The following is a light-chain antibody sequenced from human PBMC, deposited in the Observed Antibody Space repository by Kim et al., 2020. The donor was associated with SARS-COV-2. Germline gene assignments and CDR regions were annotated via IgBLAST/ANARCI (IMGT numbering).Light chain of an antibody. Sequence: ELTQPPSASGTPGQRVTISCSGSSSNIGSNTVNWYQQLPGTAPKLLIYSNNQRPSGVPDRFSGSKSGTSASLAISGLQSEDEADYYCAAWDDSLNGVLFGGGTKLTVL. CDR1: SSNIGSNT. CDR2: SNN. V-gene: IGLV1-44*01. CDR3: AAWDDSLNGVL. J-gene: IGLJ2*01.